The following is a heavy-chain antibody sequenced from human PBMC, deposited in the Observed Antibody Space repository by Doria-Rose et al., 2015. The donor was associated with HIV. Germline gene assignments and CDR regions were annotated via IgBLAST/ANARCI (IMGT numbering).Heavy chain of an antibody. V-gene: IGHV4-61*02. Sequence: GPGVVKPSQTLSLTCTVSGGSIGSGSYYWSWIRQPAGKGLEWIGRTYIRGSTDYNPSLQSRVTISVDTSKNQFSPEVNSVTAADTAVYYCARTANWNDGRVDSWGQGTSVIVSS. J-gene: IGHJ4*02. D-gene: IGHD1-20*01. CDR3: ARTANWNDGRVDS. CDR2: TYIRGST. CDR1: GGSIGSGSYY.